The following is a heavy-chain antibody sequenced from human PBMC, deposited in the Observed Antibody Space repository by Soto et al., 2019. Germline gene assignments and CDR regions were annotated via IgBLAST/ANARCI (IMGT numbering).Heavy chain of an antibody. Sequence: QVQLVQSGAEVKKPGSSVKVSCKASGGTFSGYAISWVRQAPGQGLEWMGGIIPIFGTANYAQKFQGRVTITADESTTTAYLELSSLRSEDTAVYYCAIDPLGAWISTSCYSYWGQVLLFTVSS. D-gene: IGHD2-2*01. CDR1: GGTFSGYA. V-gene: IGHV1-69*12. J-gene: IGHJ4*02. CDR2: IIPIFGTA. CDR3: AIDPLGAWISTSCYSY.